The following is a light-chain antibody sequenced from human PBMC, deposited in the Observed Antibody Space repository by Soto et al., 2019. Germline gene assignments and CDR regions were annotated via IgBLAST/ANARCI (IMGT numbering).Light chain of an antibody. CDR3: QQYNSYPWT. CDR1: KGINNY. J-gene: IGKJ1*01. V-gene: IGKV1-16*01. Sequence: DIQMPQSPPSLSASVGDIVTITCRASKGINNYLACFQQQPGTAPKPLIYATSTLHSGVPSRFTGSGSGTEFTLTITILQPEAFVTYYCQQYNSYPWTFGQGTKVEVK. CDR2: ATS.